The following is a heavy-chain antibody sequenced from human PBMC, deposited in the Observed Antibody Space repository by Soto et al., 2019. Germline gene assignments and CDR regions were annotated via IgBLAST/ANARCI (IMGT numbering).Heavy chain of an antibody. CDR1: GGSISSYY. V-gene: IGHV4-59*01. CDR3: ARVWGGAFDI. J-gene: IGHJ3*02. D-gene: IGHD3-10*01. Sequence: QVQLQESGPGLVKPSETLSLTCTVSGGSISSYYWSWIRQPPGKGLEWIGYIYYSGSTNYNPSLTMRAPLSVDTSKNPFPLKLSSVTAADTAVYYCARVWGGAFDIWGQGTMVTVSS. CDR2: IYYSGST.